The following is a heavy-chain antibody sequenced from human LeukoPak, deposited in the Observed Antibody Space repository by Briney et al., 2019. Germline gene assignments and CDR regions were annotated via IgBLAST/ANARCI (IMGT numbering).Heavy chain of an antibody. J-gene: IGHJ4*02. CDR2: IYTSGST. V-gene: IGHV4-61*02. Sequence: SETLSLTCTVSGGSISSSSYYWSWIRQPAGKGLEWIVRIYTSGSTNYNPSLKSRVTISVDTSKNQFSLKLSSVTAADTAVYYCARDRVGIAAAGGFDYWGQGTLVTVSS. D-gene: IGHD6-13*01. CDR1: GGSISSSSYY. CDR3: ARDRVGIAAAGGFDY.